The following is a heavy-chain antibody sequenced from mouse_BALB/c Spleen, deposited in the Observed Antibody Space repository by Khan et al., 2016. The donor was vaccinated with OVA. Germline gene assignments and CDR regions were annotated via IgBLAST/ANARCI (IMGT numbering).Heavy chain of an antibody. CDR2: ISSGGDYT. D-gene: IGHD4-1*01. V-gene: IGHV5-6*01. CDR3: ADHLTGSFDY. CDR1: GFTFSSYS. J-gene: IGHJ3*01. Sequence: EVQLQESGGDLVKPGGSLKLSCAASGFTFSSYSMSWVRQTPDKRLEWVASISSGGDYTYYPDSVKGRFTISRDNAKNTLYLQMSHLKSEDTAMDYCADHLTGSFDYWGQGTLVTVSA.